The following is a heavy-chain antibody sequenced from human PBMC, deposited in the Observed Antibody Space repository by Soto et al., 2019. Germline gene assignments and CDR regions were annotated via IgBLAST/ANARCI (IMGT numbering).Heavy chain of an antibody. CDR1: GDTFSSYA. J-gene: IGHJ4*02. CDR2: ISGSGGST. V-gene: IGHV3-23*01. Sequence: GGSMGLSCAASGDTFSSYAMSWVCQAPGKGLAWVSAISGSGGSTYYADSVKGRFTISRHNSKNTLYLQMNSLRAEDTAVYYSAKDLYGDYLRPLDYWAQGTLVTVSS. CDR3: AKDLYGDYLRPLDY. D-gene: IGHD4-17*01.